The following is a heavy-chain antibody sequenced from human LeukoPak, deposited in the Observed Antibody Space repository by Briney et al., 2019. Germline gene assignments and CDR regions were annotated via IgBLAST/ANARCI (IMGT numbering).Heavy chain of an antibody. Sequence: SETLSLTCTVPGGSISRYYWSWIRQPPGKGLERIGYIYYSGSTNYNPSLKSRVTISVGTSKNQSSLKLSSVTAADTAVYYCARGDYYDSSGYFDYWGQGTLVTVSS. J-gene: IGHJ4*02. V-gene: IGHV4-59*01. CDR2: IYYSGST. CDR1: GGSISRYY. D-gene: IGHD3-22*01. CDR3: ARGDYYDSSGYFDY.